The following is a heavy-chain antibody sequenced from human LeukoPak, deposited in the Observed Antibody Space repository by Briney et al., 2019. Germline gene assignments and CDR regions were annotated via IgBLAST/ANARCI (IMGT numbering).Heavy chain of an antibody. Sequence: GASVKVSCKASGYTFTSYDINWVRQATGQGLEWMGWMNPNSGNTGYAQKFQGRVTITRNTSISTAYMELSSLRSEDTAVYYCARGPRSIAARPYYYYMDVWGKGTTITVSS. CDR2: MNPNSGNT. CDR1: GYTFTSYD. CDR3: ARGPRSIAARPYYYYMDV. V-gene: IGHV1-8*03. J-gene: IGHJ6*03. D-gene: IGHD6-6*01.